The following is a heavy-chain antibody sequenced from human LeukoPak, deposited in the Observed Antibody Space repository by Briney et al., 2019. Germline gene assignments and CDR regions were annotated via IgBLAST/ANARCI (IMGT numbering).Heavy chain of an antibody. CDR3: ARGPPDCSSTSCYAFDAFDI. CDR2: MYSSGST. Sequence: PSETLSLTCTVSGGSISITSYYWGWIRQPPGKGLEWIGSMYSSGSTYYNPSLKSRVTISVDTSKNQFSLRLSSVTAADTAVYYCARGPPDCSSTSCYAFDAFDIWGQGTMVTVSS. V-gene: IGHV4-39*07. D-gene: IGHD2-2*01. J-gene: IGHJ3*02. CDR1: GGSISITSYY.